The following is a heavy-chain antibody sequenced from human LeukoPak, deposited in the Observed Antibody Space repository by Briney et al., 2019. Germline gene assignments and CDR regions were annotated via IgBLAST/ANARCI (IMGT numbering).Heavy chain of an antibody. CDR2: INCDGSST. J-gene: IGHJ4*02. CDR3: ARGGAAMAYY. CDR1: GFNFSSYW. D-gene: IGHD5-18*01. Sequence: PGGSLRLSCAASGFNFSSYWMHWVRQAPGKGLVWVSRINCDGSSTSYADSMKGRFTISRDNAKNTLYLQMNSLRVEDTAVYYCARGGAAMAYYWGQGTLVTVSS. V-gene: IGHV3-74*01.